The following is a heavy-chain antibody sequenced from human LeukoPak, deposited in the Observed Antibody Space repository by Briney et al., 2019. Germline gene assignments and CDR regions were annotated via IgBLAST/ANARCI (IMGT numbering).Heavy chain of an antibody. Sequence: TSSETLSLTCAVSGGSISSGGYSWRWIRQPPGKGLEWIGYIYHSGSTYYNPSLKSRVTISVDRSKNQFSLKLSSVTAADTAVYYCARGVGGPIAAALDYWGQGTLVTVSS. CDR3: ARGVGGPIAAALDY. CDR2: IYHSGST. J-gene: IGHJ4*02. CDR1: GGSISSGGYS. V-gene: IGHV4-30-2*01. D-gene: IGHD6-13*01.